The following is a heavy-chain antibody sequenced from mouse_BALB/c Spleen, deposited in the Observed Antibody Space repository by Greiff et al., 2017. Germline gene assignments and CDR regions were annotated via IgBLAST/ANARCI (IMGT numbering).Heavy chain of an antibody. V-gene: IGHV3-6*02. CDR3: ARVDYDWYFDV. CDR1: GYSITSGYY. D-gene: IGHD2-4*01. J-gene: IGHJ1*01. Sequence: DVKLQESGPGLVKPSQSLSLTCSVTGYSITSGYYWNWIRQFPGNKLEWMGYISYDGSNNYNPSLKNRISITRDTSKNQFFLKLNSVTTEDTATYYCARVDYDWYFDVWGAGTTVTVSS. CDR2: ISYDGSN.